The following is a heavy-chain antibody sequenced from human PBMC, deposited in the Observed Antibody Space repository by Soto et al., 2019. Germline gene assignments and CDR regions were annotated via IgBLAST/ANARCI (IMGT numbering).Heavy chain of an antibody. CDR3: ARVHGSVNFDY. Sequence: SETLPHTCTVSGGSISTYYWSWIRQPPGKGLEWIGFIYYTGSTNYNPSLKSRVTLSLDTSKNQFSLKLSSVTAADTAVYYCARVHGSVNFDYWGQGTLVTVSS. CDR1: GGSISTYY. D-gene: IGHD3-10*01. CDR2: IYYTGST. J-gene: IGHJ4*02. V-gene: IGHV4-59*12.